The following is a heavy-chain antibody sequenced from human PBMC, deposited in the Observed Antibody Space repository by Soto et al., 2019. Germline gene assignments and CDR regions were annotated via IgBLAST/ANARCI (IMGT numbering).Heavy chain of an antibody. Sequence: GVSLRLSCAASGFTFSSSGMHWVRQAPGKGLEWVAVISYDGSKKYYADSVKGRFTISRDNSKDTVYLQMNSLRAEDTAVYYCAKEGCSSTSCVAFLDVWGRGTTVTVSS. J-gene: IGHJ6*02. D-gene: IGHD2-2*01. CDR1: GFTFSSSG. CDR2: ISYDGSKK. CDR3: AKEGCSSTSCVAFLDV. V-gene: IGHV3-30*18.